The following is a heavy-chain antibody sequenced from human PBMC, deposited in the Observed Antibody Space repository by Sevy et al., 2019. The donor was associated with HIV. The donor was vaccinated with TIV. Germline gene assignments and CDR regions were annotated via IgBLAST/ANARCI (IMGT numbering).Heavy chain of an antibody. CDR3: AREGGSYYYYFDY. V-gene: IGHV3-23*01. J-gene: IGHJ4*02. D-gene: IGHD1-26*01. CDR2: ISGSGDSA. CDR1: GFTFNNYP. Sequence: GGSLKLSCVTSGFTFNNYPMTWVRQAPGKGLEWVSAISGSGDSAYYADSVKDRFIISRDNSKNTLYLQMHSLRAEDTAVYYCAREGGSYYYYFDYWGQGTLVTVSS.